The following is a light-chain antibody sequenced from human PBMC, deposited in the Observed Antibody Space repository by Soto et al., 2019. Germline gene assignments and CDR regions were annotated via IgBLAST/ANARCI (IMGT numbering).Light chain of an antibody. CDR1: QTIYSN. CDR2: RAS. Sequence: IVMTQSPATLSVSPGERATLSCRASQTIYSNVAWYQQRPGQAPRLLIYRASTRAPGIPARFSGSGSGTEFPLTISSLQSEDFTVYSCLQYHNLWAFGQGTKVEIK. J-gene: IGKJ1*01. V-gene: IGKV3-15*01. CDR3: LQYHNLWA.